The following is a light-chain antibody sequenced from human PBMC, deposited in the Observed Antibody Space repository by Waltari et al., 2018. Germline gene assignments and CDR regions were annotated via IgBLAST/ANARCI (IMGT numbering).Light chain of an antibody. V-gene: IGLV3-1*01. CDR3: QAWDSRHVI. CDR2: QDT. Sequence: SYELTQPPSVSVSPGQTASITCSGDKLGDKYASWYQQKPGQSPVLVICQDTKRPSGIPERFSGPNSGNTATLTISGTQAMDEADYYCQAWDSRHVIIGGGTKLTVL. J-gene: IGLJ2*01. CDR1: KLGDKY.